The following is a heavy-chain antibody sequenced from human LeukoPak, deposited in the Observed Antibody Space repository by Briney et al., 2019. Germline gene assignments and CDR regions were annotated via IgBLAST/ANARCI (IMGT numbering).Heavy chain of an antibody. V-gene: IGHV3-7*03. Sequence: GGSLRLSCAASGFSFSNYWMGWVRQAPGKRPEWVANMNIDGSERYYADSVKGRFTISRDNSKNTLYVQMNSLRVEDTAIYYCARDDAVGGGYLDHWGQGILVTVSS. CDR1: GFSFSNYW. D-gene: IGHD6-19*01. CDR2: MNIDGSER. J-gene: IGHJ4*02. CDR3: ARDDAVGGGYLDH.